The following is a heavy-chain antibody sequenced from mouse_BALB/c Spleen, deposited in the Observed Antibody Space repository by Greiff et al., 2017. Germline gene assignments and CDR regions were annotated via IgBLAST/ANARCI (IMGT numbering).Heavy chain of an antibody. J-gene: IGHJ2*01. CDR2: IWGGGST. V-gene: IGHV2-6-5*01. CDR3: AKHEDYYGSSPFDY. Sequence: VKLVESGPGLVAPSQSLSITCTVSGFSLTDYGVSWIRQPPGKGLEWLGVIWGGGSTYYNSALKSRLSISKDNSKSQVFLKMNSLQTDDTAMYYCAKHEDYYGSSPFDYWGQGTTLTVSS. D-gene: IGHD1-1*01. CDR1: GFSLTDYG.